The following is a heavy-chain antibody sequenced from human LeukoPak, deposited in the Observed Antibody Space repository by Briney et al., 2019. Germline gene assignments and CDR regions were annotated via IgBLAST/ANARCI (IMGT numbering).Heavy chain of an antibody. V-gene: IGHV3-53*01. D-gene: IGHD4-23*01. J-gene: IGHJ4*02. CDR1: GFSVSNNY. CDR2: IYSDGNT. Sequence: GGSLRLSCAVSGFSVSNNYMSWVRQAPGKGLAWVSVIYSDGNTYYAESVKGRFTISRDNSKNTQYLQMNSLRAEDTAVYYCARGGGGGNPFDYWGQGTLVTVSS. CDR3: ARGGGGGNPFDY.